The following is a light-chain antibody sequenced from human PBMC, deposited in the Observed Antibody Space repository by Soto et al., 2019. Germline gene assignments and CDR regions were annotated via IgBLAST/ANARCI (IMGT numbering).Light chain of an antibody. CDR1: QTTSGKY. Sequence: EIVLTQSPVTLSLSPGESATLSWRTSQTTSGKYLAWYQQRPGLAPRLLVYGASRRATGIPDRFRGSGSGTESTLTISGLEPEDFAVYFCQHYGSSPPVTFGQGTRLEIK. V-gene: IGKV3-20*01. J-gene: IGKJ5*01. CDR2: GAS. CDR3: QHYGSSPPVT.